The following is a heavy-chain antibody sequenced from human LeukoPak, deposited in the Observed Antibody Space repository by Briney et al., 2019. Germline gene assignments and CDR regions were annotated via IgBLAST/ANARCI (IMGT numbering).Heavy chain of an antibody. CDR3: ARGGAVGTTTVAFDI. Sequence: GGSLRLSCAASGFTFSSYWMHWVRQAPGKGLVWVSRINNDGSSTTYADSVKGRFTISRDNAENTLYLQMNSLRAEDTAVYYCARGGAVGTTTVAFDIWGQGTMVTVSS. V-gene: IGHV3-74*01. D-gene: IGHD1-26*01. CDR1: GFTFSSYW. CDR2: INNDGSST. J-gene: IGHJ3*02.